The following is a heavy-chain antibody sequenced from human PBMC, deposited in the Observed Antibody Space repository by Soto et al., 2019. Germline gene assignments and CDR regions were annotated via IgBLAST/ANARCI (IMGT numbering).Heavy chain of an antibody. CDR3: AKSLLFVADGYMDV. J-gene: IGHJ6*03. CDR1: RGSLTSDT. CDR2: IIPIQGKA. V-gene: IGHV1-69*02. Sequence: SVKVSSKASRGSLTSDTFTWVRQAPGQGLEWMGRIIPIQGKANYALKFQDRVTITADRSTRTVYMELTSLRPEDTAVYFCAKSLLFVADGYMDVWGKGTTVTVSS. D-gene: IGHD2-21*01.